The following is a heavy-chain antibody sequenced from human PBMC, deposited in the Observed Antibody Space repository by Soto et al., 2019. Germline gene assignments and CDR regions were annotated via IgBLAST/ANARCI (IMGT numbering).Heavy chain of an antibody. Sequence: QVQLVQSGAEVKKPGASVKVSCKASGYTFTSYGISWVRQAPGQGLEWMGWISGYNGNTNYAQKVQGRVTMTTDISTSTAYMELRSLRSDDTAVYYCARDGYGISTTCYVGGGFGMDVWGQGTTVTVSS. D-gene: IGHD2-2*01. V-gene: IGHV1-18*01. J-gene: IGHJ6*02. CDR1: GYTFTSYG. CDR2: ISGYNGNT. CDR3: ARDGYGISTTCYVGGGFGMDV.